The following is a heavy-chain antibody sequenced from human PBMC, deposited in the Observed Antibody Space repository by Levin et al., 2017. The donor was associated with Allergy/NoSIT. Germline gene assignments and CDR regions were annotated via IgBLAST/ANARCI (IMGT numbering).Heavy chain of an antibody. CDR3: ARWYSTSGDVLDS. J-gene: IGHJ4*02. V-gene: IGHV3-21*01. CDR2: ISPSSSYI. D-gene: IGHD6-6*01. Sequence: PGGSLRLSCEVSGFTLSSFTMNWVRQAPGKGLEWVSSISPSSSYIYYTDSMKGRFTISRDNAKNSLYLQIDNLRAEDTAMYYCARWYSTSGDVLDSWGQGTLVTVSS. CDR1: GFTLSSFT.